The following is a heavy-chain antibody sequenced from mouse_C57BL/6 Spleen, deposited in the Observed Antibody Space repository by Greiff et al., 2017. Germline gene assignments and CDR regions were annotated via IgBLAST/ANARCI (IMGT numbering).Heavy chain of an antibody. J-gene: IGHJ4*01. D-gene: IGHD1-1*01. Sequence: QVQLQQPGAELVKPGASVKLSCKASGYTFTSYWMHWVKQRPGRGLEWIGRIDPNSGGTKYNEKFKSKATLTVDKPSSTAYMQLSSLTSEDSAVYYCSRGEVIITTVVDAMDYWGQGTSVTVSS. V-gene: IGHV1-72*01. CDR3: SRGEVIITTVVDAMDY. CDR1: GYTFTSYW. CDR2: IDPNSGGT.